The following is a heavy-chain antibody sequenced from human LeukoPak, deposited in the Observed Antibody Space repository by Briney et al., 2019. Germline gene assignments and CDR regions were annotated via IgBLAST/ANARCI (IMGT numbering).Heavy chain of an antibody. D-gene: IGHD4-17*01. CDR2: ISYDGSNK. CDR1: GFTFSSYA. V-gene: IGHV3-30-3*01. CDR3: ARDLYGDYAFDY. J-gene: IGHJ4*02. Sequence: GGSLRLSRAASGFTFSSYAMHWVRQAPGKGLEWVAVISYDGSNKYYADSVKGRFTISRDNSKNTLYLQMNSLRAEDTAVYYCARDLYGDYAFDYWGQGTLVTVSS.